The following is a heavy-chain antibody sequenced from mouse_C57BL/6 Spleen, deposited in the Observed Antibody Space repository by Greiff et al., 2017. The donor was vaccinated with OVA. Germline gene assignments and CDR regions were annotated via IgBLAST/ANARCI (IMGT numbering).Heavy chain of an antibody. J-gene: IGHJ4*01. V-gene: IGHV1-82*01. Sequence: VKLVESGPELVKPGASVKISCKASGYAFSSSWMNWVKQRPGKGLEWIGRIYPGDGDTNYNGKFKGKATLTADKSSSTAYMQLSSLTSEDSAVYSCAREGITTVVARGDYAMDYWGQGTSVTVSS. CDR2: IYPGDGDT. CDR1: GYAFSSSW. CDR3: AREGITTVVARGDYAMDY. D-gene: IGHD1-1*01.